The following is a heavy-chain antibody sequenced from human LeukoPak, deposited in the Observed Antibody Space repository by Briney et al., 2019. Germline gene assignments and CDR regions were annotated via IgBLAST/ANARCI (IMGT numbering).Heavy chain of an antibody. CDR1: GFTFSNFA. J-gene: IGHJ5*02. D-gene: IGHD1-14*01. CDR3: AKYTDQ. V-gene: IGHV3-23*01. CDR2: ITGSGGST. Sequence: GGSLRLSCAASGFTFSNFAMSWVRQAPGKGLEWVSAITGSGGSTYYADSVRGRFTISRDNSKNALYLQMTSLRAEDTAVYYCAKYTDQWGQGTLVTVSS.